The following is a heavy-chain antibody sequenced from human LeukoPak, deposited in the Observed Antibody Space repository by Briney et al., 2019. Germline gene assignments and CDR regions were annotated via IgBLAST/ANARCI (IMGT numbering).Heavy chain of an antibody. D-gene: IGHD2-2*01. V-gene: IGHV4-61*08. CDR2: IYYSGST. J-gene: IGHJ6*02. CDR3: ARGGTRPYYYYYYGMDV. Sequence: SETLSLTCTVSGGSISSGGYYWSWIRQHPGKGLEWIGYIYYSGSTNYNPSLKSRVTISVDTSKNQFSLKLSSVTAADTAVYYCARGGTRPYYYYYYGMDVWGQGTTVTVSS. CDR1: GGSISSGGYY.